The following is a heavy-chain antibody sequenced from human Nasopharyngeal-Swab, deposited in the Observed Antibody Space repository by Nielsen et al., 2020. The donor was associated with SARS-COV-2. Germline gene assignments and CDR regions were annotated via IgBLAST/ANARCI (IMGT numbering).Heavy chain of an antibody. CDR2: ISSSGSTI. J-gene: IGHJ4*02. Sequence: LSLTCAASGFTFSSYEMNWVRQAPGKGLEWVSYISSSGSTIYYADSVKGQFTISRDNAKNSLYLQMNSLRAEDTAVYYCASSPDFWSGYYTPPPFNYWGQGTLVTVSS. D-gene: IGHD3-3*01. CDR1: GFTFSSYE. CDR3: ASSPDFWSGYYTPPPFNY. V-gene: IGHV3-48*03.